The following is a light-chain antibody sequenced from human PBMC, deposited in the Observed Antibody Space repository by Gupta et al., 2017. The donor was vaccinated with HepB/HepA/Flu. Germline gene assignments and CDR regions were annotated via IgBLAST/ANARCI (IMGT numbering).Light chain of an antibody. J-gene: IGKJ1*01. V-gene: IGKV1-39*01. Sequence: DIQMTQSPSSLSASVGDRVTITCRASQSISSYLNWYQQKPGKAPKLLIYAASSVQRGVPSRFSGSGSGTDFTLTISSLQPEDFATYYCQQSYSTPQTFGQGTKVEIK. CDR1: QSISSY. CDR3: QQSYSTPQT. CDR2: AAS.